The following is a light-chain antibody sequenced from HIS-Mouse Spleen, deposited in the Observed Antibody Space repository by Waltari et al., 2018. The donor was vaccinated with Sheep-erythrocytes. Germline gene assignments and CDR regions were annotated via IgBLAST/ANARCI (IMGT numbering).Light chain of an antibody. V-gene: IGLV2-23*01. J-gene: IGLJ3*02. CDR2: EGS. CDR3: CSYAGSFWV. CDR1: SSDVGGYTL. Sequence: QSALTQPASVSGSPGQSITISCTGTSSDVGGYTLVSWYQQHPGKAPKLMIYEGSKRPSGVSNRFSGSKSGNTASLTISGLQAEDEADYYCCSYAGSFWVFGGGTKLTVL.